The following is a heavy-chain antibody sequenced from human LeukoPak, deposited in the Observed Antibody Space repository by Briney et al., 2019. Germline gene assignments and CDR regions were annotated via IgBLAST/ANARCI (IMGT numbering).Heavy chain of an antibody. J-gene: IGHJ6*03. Sequence: PGRSLRLACEASGFTFSTYTMNWVRQASGKGLEWVSFISPSSSSIYYADSVKGRFTVSRDNAKNSLYLQMNSLRAEDTALYYCARERRNTPMDVYGKGTKFTVSS. D-gene: IGHD5-18*01. CDR1: GFTFSTYT. CDR2: ISPSSSSI. CDR3: ARERRNTPMDV. V-gene: IGHV3-21*01.